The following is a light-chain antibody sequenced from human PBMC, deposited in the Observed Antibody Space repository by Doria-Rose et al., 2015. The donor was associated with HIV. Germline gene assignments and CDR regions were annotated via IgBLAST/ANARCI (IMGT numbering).Light chain of an antibody. CDR2: AAV. CDR3: QKYNSAPPT. J-gene: IGKJ1*01. Sequence: MTQSPSSLSASVGDRVTITCRASQDISNYVAWYHQKPGKRPKLLIYAAVTLQSGAPSRFSGSGSGREFTLTITSLQPEDVATYSCQKYNSAPPTFGQGTKVEIK. CDR1: QDISNY. V-gene: IGKV1-27*01.